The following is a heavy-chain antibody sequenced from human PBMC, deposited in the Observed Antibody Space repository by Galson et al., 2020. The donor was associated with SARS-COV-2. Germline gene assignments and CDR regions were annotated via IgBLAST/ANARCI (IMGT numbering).Heavy chain of an antibody. J-gene: IGHJ4*02. CDR3: ARRGDGSEYYDFWSGYYTVFDY. CDR2: NNPNSGCP. Sequence: ASVKVSCKASGYTFTGYYMHWVRQAPGQGLEWMGWNNPNSGCPKYAQKFQGRVTMTRDTSISTAYMELSRLRSDDTAVYYCARRGDGSEYYDFWSGYYTVFDYWGQGTLVTVSS. CDR1: GYTFTGYY. V-gene: IGHV1-2*02. D-gene: IGHD3-3*01.